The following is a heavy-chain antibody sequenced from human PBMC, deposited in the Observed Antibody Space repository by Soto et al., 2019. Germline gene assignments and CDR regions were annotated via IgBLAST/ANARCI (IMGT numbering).Heavy chain of an antibody. V-gene: IGHV1-18*01. CDR3: ARDQKGWFGAYYYYYGMDV. D-gene: IGHD3-10*01. J-gene: IGHJ6*02. CDR2: ISAYNGNT. CDR1: GYTFTSYG. Sequence: QVQLVQSGAEVKKPGASVKVSCKASGYTFTSYGISWVRQAPGQGLEWMGWISAYNGNTNYAQKLQGRVTMTTDTATSTAYMELRSLRSDDTAVYYCARDQKGWFGAYYYYYGMDVWGQGTTVTVSS.